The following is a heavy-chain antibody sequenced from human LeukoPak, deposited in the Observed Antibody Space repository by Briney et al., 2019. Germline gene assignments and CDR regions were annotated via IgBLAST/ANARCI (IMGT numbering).Heavy chain of an antibody. CDR3: ARAPTGTSLIDY. Sequence: GASVKVSCKASGYTFTSYYMHWVRQAPGRGLEWMGIINPSGGSTSYAQKFQGRVTMTRDMSTSTVYMELSSLRSEDTAVYYCARAPTGTSLIDYWGQGTLVTVSS. V-gene: IGHV1-46*01. CDR1: GYTFTSYY. D-gene: IGHD1-1*01. CDR2: INPSGGST. J-gene: IGHJ4*02.